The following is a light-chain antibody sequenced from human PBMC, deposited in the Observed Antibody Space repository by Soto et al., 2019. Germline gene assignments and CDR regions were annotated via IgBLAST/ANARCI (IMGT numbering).Light chain of an antibody. V-gene: IGLV2-14*01. CDR1: SSDVGAYKY. CDR2: DVS. J-gene: IGLJ1*01. Sequence: QSALTQPASVSGSPGQSLTISCTGTSSDVGAYKYVSWYQQHPDKAPKLMIYDVSSRPSGVFNRFSGSKSGNTASLIISGLQAVDEADYYCISYTSSDTYVFGTGTKVTVL. CDR3: ISYTSSDTYV.